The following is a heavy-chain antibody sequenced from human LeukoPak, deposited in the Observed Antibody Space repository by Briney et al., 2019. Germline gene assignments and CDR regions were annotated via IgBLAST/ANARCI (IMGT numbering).Heavy chain of an antibody. CDR2: ISSGSSTI. D-gene: IGHD6-19*01. CDR3: ARSSGWFLDY. V-gene: IGHV3-48*02. CDR1: GFTFSTYS. Sequence: GGSLRLTCAASGFTFSTYSMNWVRQAPGKGLEWLSYISSGSSTIYYADSVKGRFTISRDNAKNSLYLQMNSLRDEDTAVYYCARSSGWFLDYWGQGTLVTVSS. J-gene: IGHJ4*02.